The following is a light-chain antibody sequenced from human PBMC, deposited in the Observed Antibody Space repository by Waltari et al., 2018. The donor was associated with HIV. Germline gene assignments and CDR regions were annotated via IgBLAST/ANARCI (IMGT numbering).Light chain of an antibody. CDR3: QRYDRAPYT. Sequence: GDRVAITCRASQAIGSDLAWYQQKPGKVPKLLIYATSTLQSGVPSRFSGSGSGTDFTLTITSLQTEDFAFYYCQRYDRAPYTFGPGTKLELK. J-gene: IGKJ2*01. CDR2: ATS. V-gene: IGKV1-27*01. CDR1: QAIGSD.